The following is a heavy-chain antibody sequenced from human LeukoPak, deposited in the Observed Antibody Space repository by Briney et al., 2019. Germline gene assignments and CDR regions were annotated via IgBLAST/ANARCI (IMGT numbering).Heavy chain of an antibody. CDR1: GFTFSSYA. V-gene: IGHV3-23*01. Sequence: GGSLRLSCAASGFTFSSYAMSWVRQAPGKGLEWVSAIIDNGSTYYADSVKGRFTISRDSSKNTLYLQMNSLRAEDTAVYYCAKADDILTGPFDYWGQGTLVTVSS. J-gene: IGHJ4*02. D-gene: IGHD3-9*01. CDR2: IIDNGST. CDR3: AKADDILTGPFDY.